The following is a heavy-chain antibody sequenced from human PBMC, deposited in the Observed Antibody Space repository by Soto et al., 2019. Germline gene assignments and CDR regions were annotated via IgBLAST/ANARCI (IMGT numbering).Heavy chain of an antibody. CDR3: ARALMAYYHDSSGFDP. CDR1: GFTFSSYG. D-gene: IGHD3-22*01. CDR2: IWYDGSNK. J-gene: IGHJ5*02. V-gene: IGHV3-33*01. Sequence: GSLRLSCAASGFTFSSYGMHWVRQAPGKGLEWVAVIWYDGSNKYYADSVKGRFTISRDNSKNTLYLQMNSLRAEDTAVYYCARALMAYYHDSSGFDPWGQGTLVTVSS.